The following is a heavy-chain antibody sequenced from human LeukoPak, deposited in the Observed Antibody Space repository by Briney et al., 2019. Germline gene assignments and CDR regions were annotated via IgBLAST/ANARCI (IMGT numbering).Heavy chain of an antibody. J-gene: IGHJ4*02. D-gene: IGHD5-12*01. CDR1: GFTFSTYW. Sequence: GGSLRLSCAASGFTFSTYWMYWVRRAPGKGLVWVSRINSDGRTTNYADSVKGRFTISRDNAKNTLYLQMNSLRAEDTAVYYCARDLQGGYSGYVLGYWGQGTLVTVSS. V-gene: IGHV3-74*01. CDR2: INSDGRTT. CDR3: ARDLQGGYSGYVLGY.